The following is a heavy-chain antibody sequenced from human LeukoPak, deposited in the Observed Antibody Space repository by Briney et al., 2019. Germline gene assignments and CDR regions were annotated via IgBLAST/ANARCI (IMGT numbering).Heavy chain of an antibody. CDR3: ARVDYADYAPNFDY. J-gene: IGHJ4*02. CDR1: GFTFSRFW. V-gene: IGHV3-7*02. Sequence: GGSLRLSCAASGFTFSRFWMSWVRQAPGKGLEGVAHINPDGREIYYVDSVKGPCTISRDNAKNSLYLQINSLRADDAAVYYCARVDYADYAPNFDYWGQGTLVTVSS. D-gene: IGHD4-17*01. CDR2: INPDGREI.